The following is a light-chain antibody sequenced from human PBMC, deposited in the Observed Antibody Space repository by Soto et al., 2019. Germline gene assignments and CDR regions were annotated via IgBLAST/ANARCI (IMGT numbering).Light chain of an antibody. CDR2: DVS. CDR1: RSDVGGYNY. J-gene: IGLJ2*01. CDR3: SSYTSSSTPLSVV. V-gene: IGLV2-14*01. Sequence: QAALTQPASVSGSPGQSITISCTGTRSDVGGYNYVSWYQQHPCKAPKLMIYDVSNRPSGVSNRFSGSKSGNTASLTISGLQAEDEADYYCSSYTSSSTPLSVVCGGGTQLTVL.